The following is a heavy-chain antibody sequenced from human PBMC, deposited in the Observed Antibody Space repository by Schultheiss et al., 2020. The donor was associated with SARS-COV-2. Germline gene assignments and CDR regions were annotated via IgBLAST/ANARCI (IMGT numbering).Heavy chain of an antibody. D-gene: IGHD3-10*01. CDR3: ARALDTYYYGSGSYYNPRRGGDAVDI. CDR2: ISSNGGST. V-gene: IGHV3-64*04. CDR1: GFTFSSYA. J-gene: IGHJ3*02. Sequence: GGSLRLSCAASGFTFSSYAMHWVRQAPGKGLEYVSAISSNGGSTYYADSVKGRFTISRDNAKNSLYLQMNSLRSEDTAVYYCARALDTYYYGSGSYYNPRRGGDAVDIWGQGTMVTVSS.